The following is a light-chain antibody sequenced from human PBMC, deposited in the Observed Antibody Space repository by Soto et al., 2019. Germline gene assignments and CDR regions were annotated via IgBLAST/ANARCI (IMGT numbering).Light chain of an antibody. CDR3: QQCRNWPLT. J-gene: IGKJ4*01. Sequence: EIGVTQAPATLSFSSGEGATLSRKASQNVYNNLAWYQQRPGQPPRLLIYDASTRATGISARCSGSGYGTEFTLTISSLQSEDFAVYFCQQCRNWPLTFGGGTKVDIK. V-gene: IGKV3-15*01. CDR1: QNVYNN. CDR2: DAS.